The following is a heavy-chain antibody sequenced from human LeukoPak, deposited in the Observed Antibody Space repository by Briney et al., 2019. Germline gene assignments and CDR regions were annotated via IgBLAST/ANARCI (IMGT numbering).Heavy chain of an antibody. J-gene: IGHJ3*02. CDR3: KGWAHDAFDI. CDR1: GGSISSSSYY. V-gene: IGHV4-39*01. Sequence: SETLSLTCTVSGGSISSSSYYWRWIRQPPGKGLEWIGSIYYSGSTYYNPSLKSRVTISVDKSKNQFSLKLSSVTAADTAVYYCKGWAHDAFDIWGQGTMVTVSS. D-gene: IGHD1-26*01. CDR2: IYYSGST.